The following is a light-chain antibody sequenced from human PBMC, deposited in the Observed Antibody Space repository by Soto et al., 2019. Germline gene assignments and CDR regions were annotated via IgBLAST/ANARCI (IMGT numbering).Light chain of an antibody. V-gene: IGLV1-44*01. J-gene: IGLJ7*01. CDR2: NNN. CDR3: AAWDDSLNGHAV. Sequence: QSVLTQPPSASGTPGQRVTISCSGSTSNVGTNSVIWYQQLPGLAHKLLLYNNNNRPSGVPDRFSGSKSGTSASLAISGLQAEDEADYYCAAWDDSLNGHAVFGGGTQLTVL. CDR1: TSNVGTNS.